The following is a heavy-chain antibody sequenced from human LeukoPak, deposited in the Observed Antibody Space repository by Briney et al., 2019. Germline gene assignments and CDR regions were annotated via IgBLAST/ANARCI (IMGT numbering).Heavy chain of an antibody. Sequence: GESLKISCKGSGYSFTTYWIGWVRQMPGKGLELMGIIYPGDSDNRYSPSFQGQVTISADKSISTAYLQWSSLKASDTAMYYCARRRDLYSGSYYPFDYWGQGTLVTVSS. V-gene: IGHV5-51*01. CDR2: IYPGDSDN. CDR3: ARRRDLYSGSYYPFDY. CDR1: GYSFTTYW. J-gene: IGHJ4*02. D-gene: IGHD1-26*01.